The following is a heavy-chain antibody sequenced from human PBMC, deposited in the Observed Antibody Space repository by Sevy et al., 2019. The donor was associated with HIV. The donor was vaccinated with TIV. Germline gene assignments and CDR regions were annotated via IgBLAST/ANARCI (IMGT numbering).Heavy chain of an antibody. CDR2: IKQDGSEK. CDR3: ARDTRSNYDFCSGYRPPLDY. D-gene: IGHD3-3*01. Sequence: GGSLRLSCAASGFTFSSYWMSWVRQAPGKGLEWVANIKQDGSEKYYEDSVKGRFTISRDNAKNSLYLQMNSLRAEDTAVYYCARDTRSNYDFCSGYRPPLDYWGQGTLVTVSS. J-gene: IGHJ4*02. V-gene: IGHV3-7*01. CDR1: GFTFSSYW.